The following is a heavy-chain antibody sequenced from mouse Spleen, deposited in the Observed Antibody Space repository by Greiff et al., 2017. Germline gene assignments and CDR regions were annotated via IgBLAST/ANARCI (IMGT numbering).Heavy chain of an antibody. Sequence: LVKTGASVKISCKASGYSFTGYYMHWVKQSHGKSLEWIGYISCYNGATSYNQKFKGKATLTAEKSSSTAYMQLSSLTSEDSAVYFCARPDAMDYWGQGTSVTVSS. CDR1: GYSFTGYY. CDR3: ARPDAMDY. CDR2: ISCYNGAT. J-gene: IGHJ4*01. V-gene: IGHV1S34*01.